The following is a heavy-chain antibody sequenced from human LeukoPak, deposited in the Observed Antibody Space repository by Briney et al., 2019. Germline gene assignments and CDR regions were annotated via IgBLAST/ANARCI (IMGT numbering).Heavy chain of an antibody. D-gene: IGHD3-16*01. CDR3: ARHRRRGPALY. J-gene: IGHJ4*02. V-gene: IGHV4-34*01. Sequence: PSETLSLTCAVYGGSFSGYYWSWIRQPPGKGLEWIGEINHSGSTNYNPSLKSRVTISVDTSKNQFSLKLSSVTAADTAVYYCARHRRRGPALYWGQGTLVTVSS. CDR1: GGSFSGYY. CDR2: INHSGST.